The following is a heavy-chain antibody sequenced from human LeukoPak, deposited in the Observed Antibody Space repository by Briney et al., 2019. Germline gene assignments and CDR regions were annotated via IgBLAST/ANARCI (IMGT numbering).Heavy chain of an antibody. CDR3: ARALSNSGSVLF. CDR2: ISFDGSNK. CDR1: GFTFSTYS. J-gene: IGHJ4*02. D-gene: IGHD6-19*01. Sequence: GGSLRLSCAASGFTFSTYSMNWVRQAPGKGLEWVAVISFDGSNKFYADSVKGRFTISRDNSKNTLYLQMNSLRPEDTAVYYCARALSNSGSVLFWGQGTLVTVSS. V-gene: IGHV3-30*03.